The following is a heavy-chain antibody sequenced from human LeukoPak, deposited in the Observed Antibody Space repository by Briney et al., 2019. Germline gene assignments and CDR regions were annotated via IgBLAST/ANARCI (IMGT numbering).Heavy chain of an antibody. CDR2: IYSGGST. CDR3: ATPRAESYYGMDV. V-gene: IGHV3-66*01. J-gene: IGHJ6*02. Sequence: PGGSLRLSCAASGFTVSSNYMSWVRQAPGKGLELVSVIYSGGSTYYADAVKGRFTISRDNSKNTLYLQMNSLRAEDTAVYYCATPRAESYYGMDVWGQGTTVTVSS. D-gene: IGHD6-19*01. CDR1: GFTVSSNY.